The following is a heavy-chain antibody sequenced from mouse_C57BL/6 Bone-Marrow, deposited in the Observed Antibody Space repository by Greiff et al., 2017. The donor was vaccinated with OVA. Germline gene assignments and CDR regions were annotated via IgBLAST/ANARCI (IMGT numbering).Heavy chain of an antibody. Sequence: QVQLKESGAELVRPGTSVKMSCKASGYTFTNYWIGWAKQRPGHGLEWIGDIYPGGGYTNYNEKFKGKATLTADKSSSTAYMQFSSLTSEDSAIYYCARSYYSNSNYAMDYWGQGTSVTVSS. J-gene: IGHJ4*01. V-gene: IGHV1-63*01. D-gene: IGHD2-5*01. CDR1: GYTFTNYW. CDR3: ARSYYSNSNYAMDY. CDR2: IYPGGGYT.